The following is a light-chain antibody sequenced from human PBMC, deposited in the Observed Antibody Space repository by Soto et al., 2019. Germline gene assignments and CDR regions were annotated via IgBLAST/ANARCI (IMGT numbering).Light chain of an antibody. J-gene: IGKJ1*01. CDR1: EKASSL. Sequence: IQMTQSPSTLSASFGVRFTIACRESEKASSLVGWYQQKPGKAPKLVMDKASSLVRGVPSRLSGSGSVTEFTLTISSLQPDDFATYYCQQYNSYTWTFGQGTKVEI. CDR3: QQYNSYTWT. V-gene: IGKV1-5*03. CDR2: KAS.